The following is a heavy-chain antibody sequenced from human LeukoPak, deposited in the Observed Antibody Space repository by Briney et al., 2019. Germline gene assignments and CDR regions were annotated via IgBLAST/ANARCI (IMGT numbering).Heavy chain of an antibody. D-gene: IGHD2-15*01. J-gene: IGHJ4*02. CDR3: VRALGYCSSGSCYYYDY. V-gene: IGHV5-51*01. Sequence: GESLKISCKGSGYRFSSYWIGWVRQMPGKGLEWMGIIYPGDSETRDSPSFQGQVTISADKSISPAYLQWSSLKASDTAMYYCVRALGYCSSGSCYYYDYWGQGTLVTVSS. CDR2: IYPGDSET. CDR1: GYRFSSYW.